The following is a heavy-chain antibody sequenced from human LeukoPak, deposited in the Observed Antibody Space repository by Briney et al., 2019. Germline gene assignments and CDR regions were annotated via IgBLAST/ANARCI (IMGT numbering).Heavy chain of an antibody. V-gene: IGHV1-18*01. CDR3: ARDTHTMVRGVRTAQVDY. D-gene: IGHD3-10*01. CDR1: GYTFTSYG. CDR2: ISAYNGNT. J-gene: IGHJ4*02. Sequence: ASVKVSCKASGYTFTSYGISWVRQVPGQGLEWMGWISAYNGNTNYAQKLQGRVTMTTDTSTSTAYMELRSLRSDDTAVYYCARDTHTMVRGVRTAQVDYWGQGTLVTVSS.